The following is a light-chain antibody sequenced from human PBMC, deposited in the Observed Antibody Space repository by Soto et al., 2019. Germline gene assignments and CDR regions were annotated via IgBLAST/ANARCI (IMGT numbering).Light chain of an antibody. J-gene: IGKJ1*01. Sequence: DIVMTQSPLSLPVTPGEPASISCRSSQSRLHSNGYNYLDWYLQKPGQSPQLLIYLGSNRASGVPDRFSGSGSGTDFTLKISRVEAEDVGVYYCMQALQTWTFGQGTKVDIK. CDR1: QSRLHSNGYNY. V-gene: IGKV2-28*01. CDR2: LGS. CDR3: MQALQTWT.